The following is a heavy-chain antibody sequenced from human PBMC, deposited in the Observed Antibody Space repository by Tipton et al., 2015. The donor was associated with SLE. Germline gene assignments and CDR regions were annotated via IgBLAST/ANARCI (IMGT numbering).Heavy chain of an antibody. CDR2: VSTTGNN. J-gene: IGHJ3*01. CDR1: GGSISTYY. Sequence: TLSLTCAVSGGSISTYYWSWIRLPAGKGLEWIGRVSTTGNNNNNPSLKSRVTMSVDTSKNRVSLKLASVTAADTAVYYCARDGSVSPLDVWGQGTSVVVSS. CDR3: ARDGSVSPLDV. D-gene: IGHD5/OR15-5a*01. V-gene: IGHV4-4*07.